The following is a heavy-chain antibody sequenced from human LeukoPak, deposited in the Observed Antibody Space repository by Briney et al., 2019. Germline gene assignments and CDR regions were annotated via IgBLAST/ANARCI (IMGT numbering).Heavy chain of an antibody. D-gene: IGHD6-13*01. CDR2: VYHSGST. Sequence: SSETLSLTCTVSGGSITSSSYYWGWIRQPPGKGLEWIGSVYHSGSTYYNPSLKSRVTISVDTSKNQFSLKLSSVTAADTAVYYCARDSQAVGTDFDYWGQGTLVTVSS. J-gene: IGHJ4*02. CDR1: GGSITSSSYY. CDR3: ARDSQAVGTDFDY. V-gene: IGHV4-39*07.